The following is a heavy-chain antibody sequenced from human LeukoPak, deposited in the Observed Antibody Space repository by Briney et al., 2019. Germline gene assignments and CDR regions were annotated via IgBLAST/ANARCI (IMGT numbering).Heavy chain of an antibody. Sequence: SSETLSLTCAVYGGSFSGYYWSWIRQPPGKGLEWIGEINHSGSTNYNPSLKSRVTISVDTSKKQFSLRLSSVTAADTAVYYCARVTGYMVEDYFDYWGQGTLVTVSS. CDR2: INHSGST. CDR1: GGSFSGYY. J-gene: IGHJ4*02. V-gene: IGHV4-34*01. CDR3: ARVTGYMVEDYFDY. D-gene: IGHD6-13*01.